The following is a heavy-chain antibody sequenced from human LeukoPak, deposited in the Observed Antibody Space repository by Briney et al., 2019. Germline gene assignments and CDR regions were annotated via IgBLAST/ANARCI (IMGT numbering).Heavy chain of an antibody. CDR2: ISSSGSTI. Sequence: GGSLRLSCAASGFTFSDYYMSWIRQAPGKGLEWVSYISSSGSTIYYADSVKGRFTISRDNAKNSLYLQMNSLRAEDTAVYYCAREQYYDSSGYYNPDAFDIWGQGTMVTVSS. CDR3: AREQYYDSSGYYNPDAFDI. J-gene: IGHJ3*02. D-gene: IGHD3-22*01. CDR1: GFTFSDYY. V-gene: IGHV3-11*04.